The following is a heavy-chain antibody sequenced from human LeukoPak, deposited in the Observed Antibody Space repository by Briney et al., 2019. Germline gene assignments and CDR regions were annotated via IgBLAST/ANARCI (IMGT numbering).Heavy chain of an antibody. V-gene: IGHV3-23*01. Sequence: GGSLTLSCAASGFSVTSNYMSWVRQAPGKGLEWVSAISGSGDNTYYADSVKGRFTISRDNSKNTLYLQMNSLRAEDTAVYYCAKELMTAAAGTVGFDIWGQGTMVTVSS. CDR1: GFSVTSNY. D-gene: IGHD6-13*01. J-gene: IGHJ3*02. CDR3: AKELMTAAAGTVGFDI. CDR2: ISGSGDNT.